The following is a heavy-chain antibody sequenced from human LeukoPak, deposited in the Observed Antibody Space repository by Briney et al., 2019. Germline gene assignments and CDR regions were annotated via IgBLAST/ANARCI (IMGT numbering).Heavy chain of an antibody. D-gene: IGHD6-13*01. CDR1: GFTFSSYS. J-gene: IGHJ4*02. V-gene: IGHV3-21*01. CDR2: ISSSSTYI. Sequence: GALRLSCAASGFTFSSYSMNWVRQAPGKGLEWVSSISSSSTYIYYADSVKGRFTVSRDNAKSSLYLQMNSLRAEDTAVYFCASQYTSSRIFDDWGQGTLVTVSS. CDR3: ASQYTSSRIFDD.